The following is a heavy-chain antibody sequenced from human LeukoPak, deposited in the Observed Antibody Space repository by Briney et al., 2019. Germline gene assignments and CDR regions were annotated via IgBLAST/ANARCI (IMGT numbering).Heavy chain of an antibody. Sequence: GASVKVSCKASGYTFTSYYMHWVRQAPGQGLEWMGIINPSGGSTSYAQKFQGRVTMTRDTSTSTVYMELSSLRSEDTAVHYCARGSRITIFGVVSPRGFDPWGQGTLVTVSS. CDR3: ARGSRITIFGVVSPRGFDP. CDR2: INPSGGST. V-gene: IGHV1-46*01. J-gene: IGHJ5*02. CDR1: GYTFTSYY. D-gene: IGHD3-3*01.